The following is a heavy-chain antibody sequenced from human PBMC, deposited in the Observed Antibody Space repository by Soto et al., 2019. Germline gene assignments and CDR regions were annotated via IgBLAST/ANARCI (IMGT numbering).Heavy chain of an antibody. Sequence: GASVKVSCKASEYTLTTYYIHWVRQAPGQGLEWMGWINPFDGSRMFAQSFQGRVTMTRDTSTSTVYMEVSSLRSEDTAVYYCSRVDPGETSPFDHWGQGTLVTVSS. D-gene: IGHD3-10*01. V-gene: IGHV1-46*03. CDR2: INPFDGSR. CDR3: SRVDPGETSPFDH. J-gene: IGHJ4*02. CDR1: EYTLTTYY.